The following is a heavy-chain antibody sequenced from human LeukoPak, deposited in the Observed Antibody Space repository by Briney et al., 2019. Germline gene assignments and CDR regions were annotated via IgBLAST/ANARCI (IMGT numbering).Heavy chain of an antibody. V-gene: IGHV4-59*01. D-gene: IGHD3-22*01. J-gene: IGHJ4*02. CDR2: MYYNGST. CDR1: GGSISSYY. Sequence: PSETLSLTCTVSGGSISSYYWNWIRQPPGQGLEWMGYMYYNGSTNYNPSLKSRVTISVDTSKNQFSLKLSAVTAADTAVYYCARLRYDSSGYRSSAYYFEYWGQGTLVTVSS. CDR3: ARLRYDSSGYRSSAYYFEY.